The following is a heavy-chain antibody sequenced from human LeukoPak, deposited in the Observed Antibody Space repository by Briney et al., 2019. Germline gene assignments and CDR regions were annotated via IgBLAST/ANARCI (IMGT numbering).Heavy chain of an antibody. Sequence: ASVKVSCKTSGYTFTSYYMHWVRQAPGQGLEWMGIINPSGGSTSYAQKFQGRVTMTRDTSTSTVYMELSSLRSEDTAVYYCAREWKHDYYFDYWGQGTLVTVSS. D-gene: IGHD3-3*01. J-gene: IGHJ4*02. CDR1: GYTFTSYY. CDR3: AREWKHDYYFDY. V-gene: IGHV1-46*01. CDR2: INPSGGST.